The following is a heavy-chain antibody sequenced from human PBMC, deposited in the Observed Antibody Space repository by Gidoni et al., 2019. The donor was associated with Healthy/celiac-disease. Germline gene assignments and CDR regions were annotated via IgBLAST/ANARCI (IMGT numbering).Heavy chain of an antibody. D-gene: IGHD3-10*01. J-gene: IGHJ3*02. CDR1: GFTVSSNY. Sequence: EVQLVETGGGLIQPGGSLRLSCAASGFTVSSNYMSWVRQAPGKGLEWVSVSYSGGSTYYADSVKGRFTISIDNSKNTLYLQMNSLRAEDTAVYYCARPPMVRGEEAFDIWGQGTMVTVSS. V-gene: IGHV3-53*02. CDR3: ARPPMVRGEEAFDI. CDR2: SYSGGST.